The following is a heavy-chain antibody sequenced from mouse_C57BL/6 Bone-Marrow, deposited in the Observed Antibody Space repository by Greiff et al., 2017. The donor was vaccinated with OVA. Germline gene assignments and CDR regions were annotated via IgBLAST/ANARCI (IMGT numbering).Heavy chain of an antibody. CDR1: GFNIKDDY. V-gene: IGHV14-4*01. CDR3: TTTTSYFDV. J-gene: IGHJ1*03. CDR2: IDPENGDT. Sequence: EVQRVESGAELVRPGASVKLSCTASGFNIKDDYMHWVKQRPEQGLEWIGWIDPENGDTEYASKFQGKATITADTSSNTAYLQLSSLTSEDTAVYYCTTTTSYFDVWGTGTTVTVSS.